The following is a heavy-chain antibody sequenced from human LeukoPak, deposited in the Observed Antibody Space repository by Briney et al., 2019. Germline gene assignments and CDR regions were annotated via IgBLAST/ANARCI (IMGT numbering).Heavy chain of an antibody. J-gene: IGHJ6*03. CDR1: GYTFTSYY. CDR2: INPSGGST. CDR3: ARSGGSSSEDYCYYYYMDV. D-gene: IGHD2-15*01. Sequence: ASVKVSCKASGYTFTSYYMHWVRQAPGQGLEWMGIINPSGGSTSYAQKFQGRVTMTRDMSTSTVYMELSSLRSEDTAVYYCARSGGSSSEDYCYYYYMDVWGKGTTVTVSS. V-gene: IGHV1-46*01.